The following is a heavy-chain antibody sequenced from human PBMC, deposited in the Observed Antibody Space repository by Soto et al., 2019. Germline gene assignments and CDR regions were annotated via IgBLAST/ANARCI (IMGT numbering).Heavy chain of an antibody. V-gene: IGHV4-38-2*01. CDR1: GFFISSGNY. D-gene: IGHD2-15*01. CDR3: ARARWYDAFDV. Sequence: SETLSLTCAVSGFFISSGNYWGWIRKPRGGGEEGIGSIFHGGNTYYNPSLKSRVTISVDMSKNQFSLKLNSVTAADTAVYYCARARWYDAFDVWGQGTVVTVSS. J-gene: IGHJ3*01. CDR2: IFHGGNT.